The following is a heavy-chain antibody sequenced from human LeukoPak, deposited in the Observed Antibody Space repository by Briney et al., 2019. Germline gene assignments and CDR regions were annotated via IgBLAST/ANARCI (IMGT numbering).Heavy chain of an antibody. D-gene: IGHD6-6*01. CDR2: MNPNSGNT. J-gene: IGHJ6*03. Sequence: GASVKVSCKASGYTFTSYDINWVRQATGQGLEWMGWMNPNSGNTGYAQKFQGRVTITRNTSISTAYMELSSLRSEDTAVYYCARAGISARPDYYYYYMDVWGKGTTVTVSS. CDR3: ARAGISARPDYYYYYMDV. CDR1: GYTFTSYD. V-gene: IGHV1-8*03.